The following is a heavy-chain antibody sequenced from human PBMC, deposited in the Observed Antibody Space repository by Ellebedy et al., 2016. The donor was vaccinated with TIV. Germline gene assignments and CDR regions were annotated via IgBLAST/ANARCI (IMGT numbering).Heavy chain of an antibody. Sequence: ASVKVSCXVSGYTLTELSMHWVRQAPGKGLEWMGGFDPEDGETIYAQKFQGRVTMTEDTSTDTAYMELSSLRSEDTAVYYCATDRSSSGWYYFDYWGQGTLVTVSS. V-gene: IGHV1-24*01. CDR3: ATDRSSSGWYYFDY. J-gene: IGHJ4*02. CDR1: GYTLTELS. D-gene: IGHD6-19*01. CDR2: FDPEDGET.